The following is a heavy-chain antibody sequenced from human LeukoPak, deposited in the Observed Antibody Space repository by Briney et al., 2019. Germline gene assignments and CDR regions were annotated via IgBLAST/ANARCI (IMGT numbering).Heavy chain of an antibody. V-gene: IGHV4-59*01. CDR3: ARGSSWWDY. CDR1: GGSISSSY. Sequence: PSETLSLTCTVSGGSISSSYCSWIRQPPGKGLEWIGYIYSSGSTNYNPSLKSRVTISVDTSKNQFSLKLSSVTAADTAVYYCARGSSWWDYWGQGTLVTVSS. CDR2: IYSSGST. J-gene: IGHJ4*02. D-gene: IGHD6-13*01.